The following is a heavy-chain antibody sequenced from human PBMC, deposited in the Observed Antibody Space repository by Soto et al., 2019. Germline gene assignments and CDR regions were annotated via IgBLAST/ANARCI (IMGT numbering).Heavy chain of an antibody. CDR3: AKSVSP. CDR2: IYYSGST. J-gene: IGHJ5*02. CDR1: GGSINGVGYY. Sequence: PSETLSLTWTVSGGSINGVGYYWNWIRQHPGKGLEWIGYIYYSGSTYYNPSLKSRVTISVDTSKNQFSLKLSSVTAADTAVYYCAKSVSPWGQGTLDTVSS. V-gene: IGHV4-31*02.